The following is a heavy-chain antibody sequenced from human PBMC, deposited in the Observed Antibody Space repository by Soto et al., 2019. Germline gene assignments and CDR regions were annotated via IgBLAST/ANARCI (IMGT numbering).Heavy chain of an antibody. Sequence: GGSLRLSCEGSGFTVSSRAMTWIRQAPGKGPEWVSAISGSGGSTYYADSVKGRFTISRDNSKNTLYPQMNSLRAEDTAVYYCAKGTFAYYDFWSGYSNWFDPWGQGTLVTVSS. CDR2: ISGSGGST. D-gene: IGHD3-3*01. CDR1: GFTVSSRA. V-gene: IGHV3-23*01. J-gene: IGHJ5*02. CDR3: AKGTFAYYDFWSGYSNWFDP.